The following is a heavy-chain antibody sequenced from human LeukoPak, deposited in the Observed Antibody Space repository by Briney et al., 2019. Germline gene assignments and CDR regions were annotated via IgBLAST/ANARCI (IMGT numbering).Heavy chain of an antibody. CDR3: ARVLAAAAHFDY. J-gene: IGHJ4*02. Sequence: SETLSLTCTVSGGSVSNNNYYWGWIRQPPGKGLEWIGSLSYSGSTYYNPSLKSRVTISVDTSKNQFSLKVSSMTAADTAVYYCARVLAAAAHFDYWGQGTLVTVSS. CDR1: GGSVSNNNYY. V-gene: IGHV4-39*01. CDR2: LSYSGST. D-gene: IGHD6-13*01.